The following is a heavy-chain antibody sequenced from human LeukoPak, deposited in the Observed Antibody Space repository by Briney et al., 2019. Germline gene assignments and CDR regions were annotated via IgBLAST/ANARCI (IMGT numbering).Heavy chain of an antibody. CDR3: ARLLWFGEFSYNWFDP. J-gene: IGHJ5*02. CDR1: GGSFSGYY. D-gene: IGHD3-10*01. Sequence: SETLSLTCAVYGGSFSGYYWSWIRQPPGKGLEWIGEINHSGSTNYNPSLKSRVTISVDTSKNQFSLKLSSVTAADTAVYYCARLLWFGEFSYNWFDPWGQGTLVTVSS. V-gene: IGHV4-34*01. CDR2: INHSGST.